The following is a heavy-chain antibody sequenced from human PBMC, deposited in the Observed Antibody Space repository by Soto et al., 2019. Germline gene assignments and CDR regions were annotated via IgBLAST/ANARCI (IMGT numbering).Heavy chain of an antibody. CDR1: GYIFTSYG. Sequence: QAHLVQSGPEVKKPGASVKVSCKGSGYIFTSYGIAWVRQAPGQGLEWMGWISAHNGKTEYAQKFQGRVTVTRDTSMSTAYVELRSRRSDDTALYYCARGRYGDYWGQGALVTVSS. D-gene: IGHD4-17*01. CDR2: ISAHNGKT. J-gene: IGHJ4*02. V-gene: IGHV1-18*01. CDR3: ARGRYGDY.